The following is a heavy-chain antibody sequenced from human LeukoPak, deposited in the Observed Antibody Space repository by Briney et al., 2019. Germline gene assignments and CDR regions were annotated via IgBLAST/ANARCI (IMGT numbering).Heavy chain of an antibody. CDR2: INHSGST. CDR3: ARGLNGFLEWLYYFDY. V-gene: IGHV4-34*01. CDR1: GGSFSGYY. D-gene: IGHD3-3*01. J-gene: IGHJ4*02. Sequence: SETLSLTWAVCGGSFSGYYGSWSRQPPGKGLEWIGEINHSGSTNYNPSLKSRVTISVDTSKNQFSLKLSSVTAADTAVYYCARGLNGFLEWLYYFDYWGQGTLVTVSS.